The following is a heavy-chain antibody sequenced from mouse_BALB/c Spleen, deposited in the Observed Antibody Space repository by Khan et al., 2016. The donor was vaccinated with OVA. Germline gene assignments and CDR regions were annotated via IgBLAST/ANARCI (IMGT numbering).Heavy chain of an antibody. CDR1: GYNIKDIY. V-gene: IGHV14-3*02. CDR3: RISTINA. CDR2: TDPANGNT. J-gene: IGHJ2*01. Sequence: EVQLQQSGAELVKPAASLKLSCTASGYNIKDIYIHWVKQRPEKGLERIRRTDPANGNTKYDPKFQGKATITAETSSNTAYLQLSSLTTEDNAVDYGRISTINAWGQGTTLTVSS.